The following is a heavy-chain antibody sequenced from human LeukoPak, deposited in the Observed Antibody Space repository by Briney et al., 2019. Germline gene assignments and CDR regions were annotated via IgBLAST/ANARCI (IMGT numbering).Heavy chain of an antibody. D-gene: IGHD2-2*01. CDR3: AGDCSSTSCPHH. J-gene: IGHJ5*02. V-gene: IGHV4-34*01. Sequence: SETLSLTCAVYGGSFSGYYWSWIRQPPGKGLEWIGEINHSGSTNYNPSLKSRVAISVDTSKNQFSLKLSSVTAADTAVYYCAGDCSSTSCPHHWGQGTLVTVSS. CDR2: INHSGST. CDR1: GGSFSGYY.